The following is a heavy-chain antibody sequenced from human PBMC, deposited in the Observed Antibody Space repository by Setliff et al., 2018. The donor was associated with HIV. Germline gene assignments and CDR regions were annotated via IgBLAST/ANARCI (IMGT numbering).Heavy chain of an antibody. CDR1: GGTFSSYA. CDR2: IIPILGIA. Sequence: SVKVSCKASGGTFSSYAISWVRQAPGQGLEWMGGIIPILGIANYAQKFQGRVTITADESTSTAYMELSSLRSEDTAVYYCARDPQPIAAAGPYRFDPWGQGTLVTVSS. J-gene: IGHJ5*02. V-gene: IGHV1-69*10. D-gene: IGHD6-13*01. CDR3: ARDPQPIAAAGPYRFDP.